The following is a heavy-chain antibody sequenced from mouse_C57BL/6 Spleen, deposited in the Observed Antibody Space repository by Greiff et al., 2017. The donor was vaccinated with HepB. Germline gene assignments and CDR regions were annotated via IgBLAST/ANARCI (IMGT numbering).Heavy chain of an antibody. CDR2: ISSGGNYT. J-gene: IGHJ1*03. CDR1: GFTFSSYG. V-gene: IGHV5-6*02. D-gene: IGHD1-1*02. CDR3: ATYYDYWYFDV. Sequence: EVKLEESGGDLVKPGGSLKLSCAASGFTFSSYGMSWVRQPPDKRLEWVATISSGGNYTYYPDSVKGRFTISRDNAKNTLYLQMSSLKSEDTAMYYCATYYDYWYFDVWGTGTTVTVSS.